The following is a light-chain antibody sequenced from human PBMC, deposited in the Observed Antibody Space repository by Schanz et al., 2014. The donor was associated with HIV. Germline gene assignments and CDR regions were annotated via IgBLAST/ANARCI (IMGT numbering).Light chain of an antibody. CDR2: DVR. J-gene: IGLJ2*01. V-gene: IGLV2-14*03. CDR3: SSYTSSSPVV. CDR1: SSDIGGSDY. Sequence: QSALTQPASVSGSPGQSITISCSGTSSDIGGSDYVSWYQQHPGRAPKVLIYDVRDRPSGVSNRFSGSKSGNTASLTISGLQAEDEAEYFCSSYTSSSPVVFGGGTKLTVL.